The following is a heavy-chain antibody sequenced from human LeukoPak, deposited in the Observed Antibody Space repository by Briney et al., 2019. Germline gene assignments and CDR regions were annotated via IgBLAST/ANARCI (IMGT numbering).Heavy chain of an antibody. CDR2: ISSSGSTI. D-gene: IGHD2-15*01. CDR3: ARAAGSCSGGSCHHYYGMDV. CDR1: GFTFSDYY. Sequence: SGGSLRLSCAASGFTFSDYYMSWIRQAPGKGLEWVSYISSSGSTIYYADSVKGRFTISRDNAKNSLYLQMNSLRAEDTAVYYCARAAGSCSGGSCHHYYGMDVWGQGTTVTVSS. V-gene: IGHV3-11*01. J-gene: IGHJ6*02.